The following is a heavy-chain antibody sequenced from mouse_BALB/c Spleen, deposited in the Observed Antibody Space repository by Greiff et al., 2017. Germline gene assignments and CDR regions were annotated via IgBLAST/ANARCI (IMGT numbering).Heavy chain of an antibody. J-gene: IGHJ3*01. D-gene: IGHD2-4*01. V-gene: IGHV14-3*02. CDR1: GFNIKDTY. CDR3: ARSRDYDDGFAY. Sequence: EVKLMESGAELVKPGASVKLSCTASGFNIKDTYMHWVKQRPEQGLEWIGRIDPANGNTKYDPKFQGKATITADTSSNTAYLQLSSLTSEDTAVYYCARSRDYDDGFAYWGQGTLVTVSA. CDR2: IDPANGNT.